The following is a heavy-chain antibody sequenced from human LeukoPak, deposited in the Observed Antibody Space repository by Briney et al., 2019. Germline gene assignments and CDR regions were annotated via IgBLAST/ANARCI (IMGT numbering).Heavy chain of an antibody. CDR3: ATGVRAIPIYY. J-gene: IGHJ4*02. Sequence: SVKVSCKASGASFSSYGISWVRQAPGQGLEWMGGIIPIFGSPNYAQKFKGRLTITTDESTSTAYMELSSLRSDDTAVFYCATGVRAIPIYYWGQGTLVTVSS. CDR2: IIPIFGSP. V-gene: IGHV1-69*05. CDR1: GASFSSYG. D-gene: IGHD2-21*01.